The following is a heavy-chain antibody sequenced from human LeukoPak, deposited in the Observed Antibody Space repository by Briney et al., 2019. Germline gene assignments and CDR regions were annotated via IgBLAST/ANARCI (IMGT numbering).Heavy chain of an antibody. J-gene: IGHJ6*02. CDR1: GFTFSSYS. CDR3: ARGVNYYYYGMDV. CDR2: ISSSSSYI. D-gene: IGHD3-3*01. Sequence: GGSLRLSCAASGFTFSSYSMNWVRQAPGKGLEWVSSISSSSSYIYYADSVKGRFTISRDNAKNSLYLQMNSLGAEDTAVYYCARGVNYYYYGMDVWGQGTTVTVSS. V-gene: IGHV3-21*01.